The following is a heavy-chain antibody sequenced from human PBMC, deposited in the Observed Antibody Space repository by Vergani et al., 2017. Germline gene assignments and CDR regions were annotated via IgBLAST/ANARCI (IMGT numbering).Heavy chain of an antibody. J-gene: IGHJ6*02. CDR2: ISSSSSYI. D-gene: IGHD3-16*01. CDR1: GFSFNSYW. V-gene: IGHV3-21*01. Sequence: DVHLAESGGGFFQPGGSLRLSCSASGFSFNSYWMHWVRQAPGKGLEWVSSISSSSSYIYYADSVKGRFTISRDNAKNSLYLQMNSLRAEDTAVYYCARDLGPRQLRGLSYYGMDVWGQGTTVTVSS. CDR3: ARDLGPRQLRGLSYYGMDV.